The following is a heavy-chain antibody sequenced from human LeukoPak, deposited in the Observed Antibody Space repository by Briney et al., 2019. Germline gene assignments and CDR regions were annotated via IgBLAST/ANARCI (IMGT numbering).Heavy chain of an antibody. CDR3: ARVGRYGGYYFDY. CDR2: IIPIFGTA. J-gene: IGHJ4*02. Sequence: ASAKVSCKASGYTFTGYYMHWVRQAPGQGLEWMGGIIPIFGTANYAQKFQGRVTITADKSTSTAYMELSSLRSEDTAVYYCARVGRYGGYYFDYWGQGTLVTVSS. V-gene: IGHV1-69*06. D-gene: IGHD4-23*01. CDR1: GYTFTGYY.